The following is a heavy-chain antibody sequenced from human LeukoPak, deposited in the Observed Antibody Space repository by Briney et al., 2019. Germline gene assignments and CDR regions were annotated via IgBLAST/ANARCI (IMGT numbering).Heavy chain of an antibody. D-gene: IGHD3-3*01. Sequence: SVKVSCKASGFTFSRSAVHWVRQARGQRLELVGWIVVCSGNTNYAQKFQDRVTISRDMSTGTTYMEMSSLRSEDTAVYYCATDARNYDFWSGYSYYYYMDVWGQGTTVTVSS. CDR3: ATDARNYDFWSGYSYYYYMDV. J-gene: IGHJ6*03. CDR2: IVVCSGNT. V-gene: IGHV1-58*01. CDR1: GFTFSRSA.